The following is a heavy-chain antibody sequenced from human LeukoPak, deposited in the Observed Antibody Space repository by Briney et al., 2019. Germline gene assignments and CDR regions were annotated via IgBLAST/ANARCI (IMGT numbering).Heavy chain of an antibody. CDR3: ARVARATKGAFDI. CDR2: IYYSGST. V-gene: IGHV4-61*01. Sequence: PSETLSLTCTVSGGSVSSGSYYWSWIRQPPGKGLEWIGYIYYSGSTNYNPSLKSRVTISVDTSKNQFSLKLSSVTAADTAVYYCARVARATKGAFDIWGQGTMVTVSS. D-gene: IGHD5-12*01. CDR1: GGSVSSGSYY. J-gene: IGHJ3*02.